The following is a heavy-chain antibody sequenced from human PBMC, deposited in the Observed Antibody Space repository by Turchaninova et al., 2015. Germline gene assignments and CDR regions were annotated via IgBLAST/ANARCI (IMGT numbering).Heavy chain of an antibody. CDR1: GYRFSNYG. V-gene: IGHV1-18*04. J-gene: IGHJ4*02. D-gene: IGHD7-27*01. Sequence: GYRFSNYGLGWVRQAPGQGLEWVGWISPYTGERKYAQRLQGRVTLTTDTSTSTAYMELNSLRSDDSGIYYYARGHDDYAGSETGEFLYWGQGTLVTVSS. CDR2: ISPYTGER. CDR3: ARGHDDYAGSETGEFLY.